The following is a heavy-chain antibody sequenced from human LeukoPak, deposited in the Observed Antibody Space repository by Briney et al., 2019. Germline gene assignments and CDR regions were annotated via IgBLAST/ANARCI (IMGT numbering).Heavy chain of an antibody. CDR3: AKDYGYNRYYFDY. CDR1: GFTFDDYA. CDR2: ISWNSGSI. D-gene: IGHD5-24*01. Sequence: GGSPRLSCAASGFTFDDYAMHWVRQAPGKGLEWVSGISWNSGSIGYADSVKGRFTISRDNAKNSLYLQMNSLRAEDTALYYCAKDYGYNRYYFDYWGQGTLVTVSS. J-gene: IGHJ4*02. V-gene: IGHV3-9*01.